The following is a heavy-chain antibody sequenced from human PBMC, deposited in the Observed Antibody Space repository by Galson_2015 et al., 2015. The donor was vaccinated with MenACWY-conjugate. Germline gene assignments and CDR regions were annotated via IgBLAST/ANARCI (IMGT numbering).Heavy chain of an antibody. CDR2: ISTYGGNT. J-gene: IGHJ4*02. V-gene: IGHV3-64*02. D-gene: IGHD5-18*01. CDR3: ARKNEATYGYNDY. CDR1: GFTFSDYD. Sequence: SLRLSCAGSGFTFSDYDMHWVRQAPGKGLECVAAISTYGGNTYYADSVKGRFTISRDNSKNMLFLQMGSLSVEDTAVYYCARKNEATYGYNDYWGQGTLVIVSS.